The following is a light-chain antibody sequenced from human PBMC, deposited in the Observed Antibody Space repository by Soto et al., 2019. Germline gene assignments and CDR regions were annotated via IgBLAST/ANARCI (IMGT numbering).Light chain of an antibody. V-gene: IGKV3-11*02. J-gene: IGKJ5*01. Sequence: IALTQSEAPLALCPGEGVSLXCRASQRGSSDFAWYQQQAGKAPRLLINDAANRGTGIQARLSGSGSGRDFTLGLSCLDPEDFAVYYCQPRSNWPPITCGQGTRLEIK. CDR2: DAA. CDR3: QPRSNWPPIT. CDR1: QRGSSD.